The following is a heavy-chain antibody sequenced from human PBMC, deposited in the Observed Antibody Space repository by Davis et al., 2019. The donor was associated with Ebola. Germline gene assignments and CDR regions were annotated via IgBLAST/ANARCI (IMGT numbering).Heavy chain of an antibody. V-gene: IGHV1-58*01. CDR3: ARSITMIVVASPGDY. J-gene: IGHJ4*02. Sequence: SVKVSCKASGFTFTSSAVQWVRQARGQRLEWLGWIVVGSGNTNYAQKFQERVTITRDMSTSTAYMELRSLRSDDTAVYYCARSITMIVVASPGDYWGQGTLVTVSS. D-gene: IGHD3-22*01. CDR2: IVVGSGNT. CDR1: GFTFTSSA.